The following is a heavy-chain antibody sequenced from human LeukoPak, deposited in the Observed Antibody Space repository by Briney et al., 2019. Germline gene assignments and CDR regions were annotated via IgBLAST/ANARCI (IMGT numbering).Heavy chain of an antibody. J-gene: IGHJ1*01. V-gene: IGHV1-2*02. D-gene: IGHD6-13*01. Sequence: VKVSCKASGYTFTGYYMHWVRQAPGQGLEWMGWINPNSGGTNYAQKFQGRVTMTRDTSISTAYMELSRLRSDDTAVYYCAGASWSIAAAGTEYFQHWGQGTLVTVSS. CDR2: INPNSGGT. CDR1: GYTFTGYY. CDR3: AGASWSIAAAGTEYFQH.